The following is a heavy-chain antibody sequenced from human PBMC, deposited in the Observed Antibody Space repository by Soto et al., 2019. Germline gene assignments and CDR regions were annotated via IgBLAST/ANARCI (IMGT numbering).Heavy chain of an antibody. CDR3: ASPFAVAGSSYAFDI. V-gene: IGHV5-51*01. CDR1: GYSFTSYW. J-gene: IGHJ3*02. D-gene: IGHD6-19*01. CDR2: IYPGDSDT. Sequence: XESLKISCKGSGYSFTSYWIGWVRQMPGKGLERMGIIYPGDSDTRYSPSFQGQVTISADKSISTAYLQWSSLKASDTSMYYCASPFAVAGSSYAFDIWGQGTMVTVSS.